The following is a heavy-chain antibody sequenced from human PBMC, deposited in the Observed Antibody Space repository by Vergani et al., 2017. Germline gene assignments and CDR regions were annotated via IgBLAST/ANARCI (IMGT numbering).Heavy chain of an antibody. CDR1: GGSISSSSYY. CDR3: ASSGSWYPTDDY. CDR2: IYYSGST. Sequence: QLQLQESGPGLVKPSETLSLTCTVSGGSISSSSYYWGWIRQPPGKGLEWIGSIYYSGSTYYNPSLKSLVTISVDTSKNQFSLKLSSVTAADTAVYYCASSGSWYPTDDYWGQGTLVTVSS. J-gene: IGHJ4*02. D-gene: IGHD6-13*01. V-gene: IGHV4-39*07.